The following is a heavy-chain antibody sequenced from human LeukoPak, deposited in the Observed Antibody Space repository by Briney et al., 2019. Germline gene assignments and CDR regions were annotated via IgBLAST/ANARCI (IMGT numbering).Heavy chain of an antibody. CDR2: ISYDGSNK. CDR1: GFTFSSYA. D-gene: IGHD6-13*01. J-gene: IGHJ4*02. V-gene: IGHV3-30-3*01. CDR3: VGTIAAALPFDY. Sequence: GGSLRLSCAASGFTFSSYAMHWVRQAPGKGLEWVAVISYDGSNKYYADSVKGRFTISRDNSKNMLYLQMNSLRAEDTAVYYCVGTIAAALPFDYWGQGTLVTVSS.